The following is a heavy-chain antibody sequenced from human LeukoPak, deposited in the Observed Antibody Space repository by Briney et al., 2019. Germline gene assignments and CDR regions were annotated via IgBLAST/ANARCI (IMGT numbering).Heavy chain of an antibody. V-gene: IGHV3-20*04. CDR1: GFSFDDYD. D-gene: IGHD2-15*01. Sequence: GGSLRLSCAASGFSFDDYDMTWVRQAPGKGLEWVSSINWNGDRTGYADSVKGRFTISRDNAKNSLYLQMNSLRAEDMALYYCAKDISHCSGGSCPGYFDYWGQGTLVTVSS. J-gene: IGHJ4*02. CDR2: INWNGDRT. CDR3: AKDISHCSGGSCPGYFDY.